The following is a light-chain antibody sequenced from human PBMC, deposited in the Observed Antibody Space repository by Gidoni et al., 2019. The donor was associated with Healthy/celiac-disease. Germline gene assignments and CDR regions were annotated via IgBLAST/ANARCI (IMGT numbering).Light chain of an antibody. CDR1: KLGDKY. CDR3: QLWDSSTVV. Sequence: SYELTQPPSVSVSPGQTASITCSGDKLGDKYACWYQQKPGQYPVLVIYQDNKRPSGIPERFSGSNSGNTATLTISGTQAMDEDDYYCQLWDSSTVVFGGGTKLTVL. V-gene: IGLV3-1*01. CDR2: QDN. J-gene: IGLJ2*01.